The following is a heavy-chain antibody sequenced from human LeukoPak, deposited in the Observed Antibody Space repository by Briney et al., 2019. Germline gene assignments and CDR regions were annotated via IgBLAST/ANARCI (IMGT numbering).Heavy chain of an antibody. Sequence: PGGSLRLSCAASGFTFSSYWMHWVRQAPGKGLVWVSRINSDGSSTSYADSVKGRFTISRDNDKNSVYLQMNSLRDEDTAVYYCTRGRYQFLGPNDSWGQGSLVTVSS. V-gene: IGHV3-74*01. CDR2: INSDGSST. CDR1: GFTFSSYW. CDR3: TRGRYQFLGPNDS. D-gene: IGHD2/OR15-2a*01. J-gene: IGHJ4*02.